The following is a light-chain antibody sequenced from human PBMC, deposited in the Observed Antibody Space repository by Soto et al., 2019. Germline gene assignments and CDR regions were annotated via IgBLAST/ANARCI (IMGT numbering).Light chain of an antibody. CDR3: QKYNSAPLT. CDR2: AAS. V-gene: IGKV1-27*01. J-gene: IGKJ4*01. CDR1: LPSSNY. Sequence: DSQMTQSPSSLAPSVGDSRTITYRAILPSSNYLAWYQQKPGKIPNLLIYAASTLQAGVPSRFSGSGSGTDFTLTISSLQPEDVAAYYCQKYNSAPLTFGGGTKVDIK.